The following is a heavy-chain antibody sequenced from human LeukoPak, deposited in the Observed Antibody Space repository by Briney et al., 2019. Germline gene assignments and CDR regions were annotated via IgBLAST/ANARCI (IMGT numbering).Heavy chain of an antibody. CDR1: GFTFSSYA. Sequence: GGSLRLSCAASGFTFSSYAMHWVRQAPGKGLEWVSVISGSGGSTSYADSVKGRFTISRDNSKNTLVLQMNSLRAEDTAVYYCAKEGSSWYSKAFDIWGQGTMVTVSS. D-gene: IGHD6-13*01. J-gene: IGHJ3*02. CDR2: ISGSGGST. CDR3: AKEGSSWYSKAFDI. V-gene: IGHV3-23*01.